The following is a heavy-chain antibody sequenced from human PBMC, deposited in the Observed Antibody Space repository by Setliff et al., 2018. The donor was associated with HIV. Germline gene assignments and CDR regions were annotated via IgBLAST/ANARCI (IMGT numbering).Heavy chain of an antibody. CDR3: AKDVYVAKYYYGSSGYSGSYSFDY. Sequence: GGSLRLSCAAFGFTFSSSAMSWVRQAAGKGLEWVSTIGAVGAPTFYAESVKGRFTVSRDNSRNTVYLQMNSLRADDTAVYYCAKDVYVAKYYYGSSGYSGSYSFDYWGQGTLVTVSS. V-gene: IGHV3-23*01. CDR1: GFTFSSSA. CDR2: IGAVGAPT. J-gene: IGHJ4*02. D-gene: IGHD3-22*01.